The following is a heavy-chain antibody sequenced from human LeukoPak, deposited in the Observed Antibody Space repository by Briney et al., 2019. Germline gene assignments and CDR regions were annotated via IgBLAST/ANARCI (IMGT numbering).Heavy chain of an antibody. Sequence: GGSLRLSCAASGFTFSGYGMHWVRQAPGKGLEWVAVISYDGSNKYYADSVKGRFTISRDNSKNTLYLQMNSLRAEDTAVYYCAKDSTTHYYYGMDVWGEGTTVTVSS. CDR1: GFTFSGYG. V-gene: IGHV3-30*18. CDR2: ISYDGSNK. J-gene: IGHJ6*04. CDR3: AKDSTTHYYYGMDV. D-gene: IGHD4-11*01.